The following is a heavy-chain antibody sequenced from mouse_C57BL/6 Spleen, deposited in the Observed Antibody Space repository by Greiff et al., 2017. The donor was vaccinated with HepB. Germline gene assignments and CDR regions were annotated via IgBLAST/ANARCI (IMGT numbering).Heavy chain of an antibody. CDR2: ISSGGDYI. Sequence: EVQRVESGEGLVKPGGSLKLSCAASGFTFSSYAMSWVRQTPEKRLEWVAYISSGGDYIYYADTVKGRFTISRDNARNTLYLQMSSLKSEDTAMYYCTRNDGYYGDYAMEYWGQGTSVTVSS. D-gene: IGHD2-3*01. V-gene: IGHV5-9-1*02. CDR1: GFTFSSYA. J-gene: IGHJ4*01. CDR3: TRNDGYYGDYAMEY.